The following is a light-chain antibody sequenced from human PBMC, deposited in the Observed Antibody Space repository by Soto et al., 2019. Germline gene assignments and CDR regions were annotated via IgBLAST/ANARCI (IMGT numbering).Light chain of an antibody. J-gene: IGLJ2*01. CDR1: SRDVGDYNY. CDR3: CSYAGSYVV. Sequence: QSALTQPRSVSGSPGQSVTISCTGTSRDVGDYNYVSWYQQHPGKVPKLMIYDVSKRPSGVPDRFSGSKSGNTASLTISGLQAEDEADYHCCSYAGSYVVFGGGTKLTVL. CDR2: DVS. V-gene: IGLV2-11*01.